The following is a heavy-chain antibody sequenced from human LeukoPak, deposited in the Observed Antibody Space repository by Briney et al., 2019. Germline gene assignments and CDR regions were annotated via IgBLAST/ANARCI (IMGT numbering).Heavy chain of an antibody. Sequence: GGSLRLSCAVSGFTFSSYWMNWVRQAPGKGLEWVASIRQDGGEKSYVDSVKGRFTISRDNTKNSLYLQTSSLRAEDTAVYYCARDGTAAGLYFDLWGQGTLVTVSS. D-gene: IGHD6-13*01. CDR2: IRQDGGEK. V-gene: IGHV3-7*01. J-gene: IGHJ4*01. CDR1: GFTFSSYW. CDR3: ARDGTAAGLYFDL.